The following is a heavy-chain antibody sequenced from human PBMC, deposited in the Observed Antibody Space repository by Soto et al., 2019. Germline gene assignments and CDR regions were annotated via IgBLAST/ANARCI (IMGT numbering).Heavy chain of an antibody. CDR2: ISSSSSYI. Sequence: GGPLRLSCAASGFTFSSYSMNWVRQAPGKGLEWVSSISSSSSYIYYADSVKGRFTISRDNAKNSLYLQMNSLRAEDTAVYYCATLRGYSYGYADYWGQGTLVTVSS. V-gene: IGHV3-21*01. CDR1: GFTFSSYS. D-gene: IGHD5-18*01. CDR3: ATLRGYSYGYADY. J-gene: IGHJ4*02.